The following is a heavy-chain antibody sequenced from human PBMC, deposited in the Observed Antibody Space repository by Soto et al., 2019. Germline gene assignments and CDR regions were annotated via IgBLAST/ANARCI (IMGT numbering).Heavy chain of an antibody. CDR2: TYYRSKWYN. Sequence: SQTLSLTCAISGDSVSSNSAAWNWIRQSPSRGLEWLGRTYYRSKWYNDYAVSVKSRITINPDTSKNQFSLQLNSVTPEDTAVYYCAKEIVGGSSGWYSGGVDYWGQGTLVTVSS. CDR1: GDSVSSNSAA. V-gene: IGHV6-1*01. CDR3: AKEIVGGSSGWYSGGVDY. J-gene: IGHJ4*02. D-gene: IGHD6-19*01.